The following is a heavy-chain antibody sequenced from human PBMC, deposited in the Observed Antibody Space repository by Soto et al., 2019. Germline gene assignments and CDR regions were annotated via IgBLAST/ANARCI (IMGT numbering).Heavy chain of an antibody. D-gene: IGHD3-3*01. J-gene: IGHJ6*02. CDR3: ARAVYYDFRYYYYYYGMDV. CDR1: GGTFSSYA. V-gene: IGHV1-69*06. Sequence: GASVKVSCKASGGTFSSYAISWVRQAPGQGLEWMGGIIPIFGTANYAQKFQGRVTITADKSTSTAYMELSSLRSEDTAVYYCARAVYYDFRYYYYYYGMDVWGQGTAVTVSS. CDR2: IIPIFGTA.